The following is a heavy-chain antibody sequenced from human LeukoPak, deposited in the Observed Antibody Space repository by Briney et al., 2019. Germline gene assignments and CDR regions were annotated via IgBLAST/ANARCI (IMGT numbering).Heavy chain of an antibody. Sequence: PGGSLRLSCAASGFTFSSYWMSWVRQAPGKGLEWVSVIYTGGRTYYAGSVKGRFIISRDNSKNTVDLQMNSLRAEDTAVYYCASKSSDGWYSRHWGQGTRVTVSS. D-gene: IGHD6-19*01. J-gene: IGHJ4*02. CDR2: IYTGGRT. CDR1: GFTFSSYW. V-gene: IGHV3-53*01. CDR3: ASKSSDGWYSRH.